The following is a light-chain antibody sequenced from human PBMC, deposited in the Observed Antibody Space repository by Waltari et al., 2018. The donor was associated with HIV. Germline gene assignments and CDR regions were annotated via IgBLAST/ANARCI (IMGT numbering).Light chain of an antibody. CDR1: NGAIGSYKF. CDR3: CSYTTNNTWV. Sequence: QSALTQPASVSGSPGQSITIPCVGNNGAIGSYKFVSWYQQYADKAPRLMIYEVTKRASGVSNRFSASKSVNTASLTISGLQADDEGDYYCCSYTTNNTWVFGGGTKLTVL. J-gene: IGLJ3*02. CDR2: EVT. V-gene: IGLV2-23*02.